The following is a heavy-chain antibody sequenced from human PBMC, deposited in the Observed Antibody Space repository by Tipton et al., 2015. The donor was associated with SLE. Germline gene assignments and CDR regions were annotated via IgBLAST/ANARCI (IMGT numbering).Heavy chain of an antibody. CDR3: ARASPPFVPSGEGVDP. V-gene: IGHV4-39*07. D-gene: IGHD2-2*01. Sequence: TLSLTCTVSGGSISSSSYYWGWIRQPPGKGLEWIGSIYYSGSTYYNASLKSRVTISVDTSKNPFSLKLSSVTAADTAVYYCARASPPFVPSGEGVDPWGQGTLGTVSS. CDR1: GGSISSSSYY. J-gene: IGHJ5*02. CDR2: IYYSGST.